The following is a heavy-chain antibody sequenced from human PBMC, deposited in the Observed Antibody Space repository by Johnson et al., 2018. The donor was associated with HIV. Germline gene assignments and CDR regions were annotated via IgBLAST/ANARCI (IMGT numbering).Heavy chain of an antibody. CDR1: GFTFSDAS. CDR2: IKSKTDGGTT. Sequence: VQLVESGGGLVKPGGSLRLSCTASGFTFSDASMSWVRPAPGKGLEWVGRIKSKTDGGTTDYAAPVKGGFTIPRDDSKNTLYLQMNRLHTEDSAVYYWTVRISRILALTRRDQDIWGQGTMVTVSS. J-gene: IGHJ3*02. CDR3: TVRISRILALTRRDQDI. V-gene: IGHV3-15*01. D-gene: IGHD1-7*01.